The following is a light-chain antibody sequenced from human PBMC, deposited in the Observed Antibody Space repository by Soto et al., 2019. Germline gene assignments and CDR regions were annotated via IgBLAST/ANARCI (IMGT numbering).Light chain of an antibody. Sequence: VLTQSPRTLSLSPGERATLSCRASQNGNNNFVAWYQQKPGQAPSLLIYGVSDRATGVPDRFSGSGSGTDFTLTISRLEPEYFEVYYCQQHGASITFGGGTRVETK. CDR2: GVS. CDR1: QNGNNNF. V-gene: IGKV3-20*01. J-gene: IGKJ4*01. CDR3: QQHGASIT.